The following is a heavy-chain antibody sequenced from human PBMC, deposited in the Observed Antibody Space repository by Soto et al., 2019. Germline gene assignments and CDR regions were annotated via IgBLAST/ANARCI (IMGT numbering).Heavy chain of an antibody. Sequence: EVQLVETGGGLIQPGGSLRLSCSASGFTVSSNYMSWVRQAPGKGLAWVSVIYSGGSTYYADSVRGRFTISRDNSNNTLYLQMKSLRAEDTAVSYCARDPPATRHGMDGWGQGTTVTVTS. CDR1: GFTVSSNY. CDR3: ARDPPATRHGMDG. J-gene: IGHJ6*02. CDR2: IYSGGST. V-gene: IGHV3-53*02.